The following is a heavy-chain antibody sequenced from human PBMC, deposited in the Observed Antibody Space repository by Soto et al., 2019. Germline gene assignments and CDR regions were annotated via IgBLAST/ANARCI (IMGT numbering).Heavy chain of an antibody. CDR1: GGTFSSHA. D-gene: IGHD3-16*01. CDR3: ARDVPLNYYDGTFSYYAMDV. J-gene: IGHJ6*02. CDR2: IIPFFKAA. Sequence: SVKVSCKVSGGTFSSHAISWVRQAPGQGLEWMGGIIPFFKAASFAQKFQGRVTITADDSTSTAYMDLYSLGSEDTAVYYCARDVPLNYYDGTFSYYAMDVWGQGTTVTVSS. V-gene: IGHV1-69*13.